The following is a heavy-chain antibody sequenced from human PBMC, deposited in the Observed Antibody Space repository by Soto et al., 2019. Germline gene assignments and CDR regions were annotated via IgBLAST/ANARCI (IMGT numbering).Heavy chain of an antibody. CDR2: IYHSGST. J-gene: IGHJ5*02. D-gene: IGHD6-6*01. Sequence: QVQLQESGPGLVKPSGTLSLTCAVSSGSISSSNWWSWVRQPPGKGLEWIGEIYHSGSTNYNPSLKSRVTISVDKSKNQFSLKLSSVTAADTAVYYCARVEYSSSLGSWFDPWGQGTLVTVSS. CDR1: SGSISSSNW. V-gene: IGHV4-4*02. CDR3: ARVEYSSSLGSWFDP.